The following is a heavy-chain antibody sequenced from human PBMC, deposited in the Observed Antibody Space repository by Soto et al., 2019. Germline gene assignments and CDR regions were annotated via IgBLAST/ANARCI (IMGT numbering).Heavy chain of an antibody. CDR2: INAGNGNT. CDR3: ARDLGYSYGSVWFDP. V-gene: IGHV1-3*01. CDR1: GYTFTSYA. J-gene: IGHJ5*02. Sequence: ASVKVSCKASGYTFTSYAMHWVRQAPGQRLEWMGWINAGNGNTKYSQKFQGRVTITRDTSASTAYMELSSLRSEDTAVYYCARDLGYSYGSVWFDPWGQGTLVTVS. D-gene: IGHD5-18*01.